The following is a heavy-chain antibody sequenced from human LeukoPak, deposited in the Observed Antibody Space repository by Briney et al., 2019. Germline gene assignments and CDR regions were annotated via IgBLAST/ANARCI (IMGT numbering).Heavy chain of an antibody. D-gene: IGHD1-26*01. CDR1: GVSISSYY. CDR3: ARGALPWWELYYYYMDV. Sequence: TSETLSLTCTVSGVSISSYYWSWLRQPPGKGLEWSGYIYYSGSTNYNPSLKSRVTTSVDTSKNQFSLKLSSVTAADTAVYYCARGALPWWELYYYYMDVWGKGTTVTVSS. CDR2: IYYSGST. V-gene: IGHV4-59*01. J-gene: IGHJ6*03.